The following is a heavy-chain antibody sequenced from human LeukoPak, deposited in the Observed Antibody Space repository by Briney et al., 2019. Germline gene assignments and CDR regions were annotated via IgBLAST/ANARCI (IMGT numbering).Heavy chain of an antibody. CDR1: GFTFSSYG. V-gene: IGHV3-33*01. J-gene: IGHJ4*02. D-gene: IGHD3-22*01. CDR2: IWYDGSNK. CDR3: ARGVTTYYYDSSGYYPDY. Sequence: GGSLRLSCAASGFTFSSYGMHWVRQAPGKGLEWVARIWYDGSNKHFADSVKGRFTISRDNSKNTLYLQMNSLRAEDTAVYYCARGVTTYYYDSSGYYPDYWGQGTLVTVSS.